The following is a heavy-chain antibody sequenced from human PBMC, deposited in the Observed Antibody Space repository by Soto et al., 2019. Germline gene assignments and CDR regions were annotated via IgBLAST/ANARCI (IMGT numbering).Heavy chain of an antibody. CDR3: ARDPQNSSSWYLNWFDP. Sequence: QVQLVQSGAEVKKPGASVKVSCKASGYTFTSYGISWVRQAPGQGLEWMGWISAYNGNTNYAQKRPGRVTMTTDTSTRTAYMELRSLRSDDTAVYYCARDPQNSSSWYLNWFDPWGQGTLVTVSS. V-gene: IGHV1-18*01. CDR1: GYTFTSYG. CDR2: ISAYNGNT. D-gene: IGHD6-13*01. J-gene: IGHJ5*02.